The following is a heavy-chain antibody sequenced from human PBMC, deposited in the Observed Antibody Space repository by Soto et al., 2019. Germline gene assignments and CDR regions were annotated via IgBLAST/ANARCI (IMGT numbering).Heavy chain of an antibody. CDR1: GGSLRVFY. CDR2: IYATGTT. CDR3: VRDGTKTLRAWFDP. D-gene: IGHD1-1*01. Sequence: EALSHTCTRSGGSLRVFYFSWIRKSAGKGLEWMGRIYATGTTDYNPSLKSRVMMSVDTSKKQFSLKLRSVTAVDAAVYYCVRDGTKTLRAWFDPWGQGISVTVSS. J-gene: IGHJ5*02. V-gene: IGHV4-4*07.